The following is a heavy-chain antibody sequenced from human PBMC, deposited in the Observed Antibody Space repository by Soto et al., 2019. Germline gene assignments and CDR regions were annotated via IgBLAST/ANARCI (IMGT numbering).Heavy chain of an antibody. V-gene: IGHV4-39*01. CDR3: ARHAAAPGIDLWFDP. CDR2: IFYAGNT. J-gene: IGHJ5*02. D-gene: IGHD6-13*01. Sequence: QLQLQESGPGLVKPSETLSLTCNVSGGSISSSRSYWAWFRQPPGKELEWIANIFYAGNTYYNPSLKSRVTVSVDTSKNQFSLKRDSVTAADTAVYYCARHAAAPGIDLWFDPWGQGTLVTVSS. CDR1: GGSISSSRSY.